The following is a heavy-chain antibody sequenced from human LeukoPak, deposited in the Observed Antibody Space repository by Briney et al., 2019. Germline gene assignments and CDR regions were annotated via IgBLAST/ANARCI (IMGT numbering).Heavy chain of an antibody. CDR2: MNPNSGNT. J-gene: IGHJ6*03. V-gene: IGHV1-8*03. Sequence: GASVKVSCKASGYTFTSYDINWVRQATGQGLEWMGWMNPNSGNTGYAQKFQGRVTITRNTSISTAYMELSSLRSEDTAVYYCAREARIAAAGTYYYYYMDVWGKGTTVTVSS. CDR3: AREARIAAAGTYYYYYMDV. CDR1: GYTFTSYD. D-gene: IGHD6-13*01.